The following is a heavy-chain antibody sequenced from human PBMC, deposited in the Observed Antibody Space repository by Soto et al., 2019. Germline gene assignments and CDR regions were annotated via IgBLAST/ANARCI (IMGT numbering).Heavy chain of an antibody. CDR3: ARAGYCGPGCYYYFDY. D-gene: IGHD2-21*02. J-gene: IGHJ4*02. CDR2: IKPDGSAT. Sequence: EVQLVESGGGLVQPGGSLRLSCAVCGFTFGSYWMNWVRLIPGKGLEWVAYIKPDGSATYYVDSVKARFTISRDNAKNSLYLQMNSLRVEDTSVYYCARAGYCGPGCYYYFDYWGQGTLVTVSS. V-gene: IGHV3-7*01. CDR1: GFTFGSYW.